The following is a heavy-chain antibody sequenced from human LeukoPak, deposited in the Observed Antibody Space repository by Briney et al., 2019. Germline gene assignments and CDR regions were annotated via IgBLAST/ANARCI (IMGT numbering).Heavy chain of an antibody. CDR2: IWYDGSNK. CDR1: GFTFSTYG. J-gene: IGHJ4*02. V-gene: IGHV3-30*02. D-gene: IGHD3-22*01. Sequence: PGGSLRLSCAASGFTFSTYGIHWVRQAPGKGLEWVAFIWYDGSNKYYADSVKGRFTISRDNSKNTLYLQMNSLRAEDTAVYYCAKHYDSSGYYFFDYWGQGTLVTVSS. CDR3: AKHYDSSGYYFFDY.